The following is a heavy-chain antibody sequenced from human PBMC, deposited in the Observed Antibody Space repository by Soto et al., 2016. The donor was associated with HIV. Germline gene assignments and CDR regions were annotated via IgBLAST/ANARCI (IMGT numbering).Heavy chain of an antibody. CDR2: INDSGST. V-gene: IGHV4-34*01. Sequence: QVQLQQWGAGLLKPSETLSLTCAVYGGSFSNYYWTWIRQPPGKGLEWIGEINDSGSTHYNPSLMSRLTMSVDTSKNQFSLKLNSVTAADSAIYYCARRTLPYCSGXTCYSAFVDYVGPGTLVHRLL. CDR3: ARRTLPYCSGXTCYSAFVDY. J-gene: IGHJ4*03. CDR1: GGSFSNYY. D-gene: IGHD2-15*01.